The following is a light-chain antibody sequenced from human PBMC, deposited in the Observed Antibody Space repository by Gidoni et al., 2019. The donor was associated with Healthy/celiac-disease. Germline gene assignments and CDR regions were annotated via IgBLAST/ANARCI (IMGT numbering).Light chain of an antibody. Sequence: IQMTQSPSSLSASVGDRVTLTCRASQSISSYLDWYHQKPGKAPKLLIYAASSLQSGVPSRFSGSGSGTDFTLTISSLQPEDFATYYCQQSYSTPWTFGQGTKVEIK. CDR1: QSISSY. CDR2: AAS. CDR3: QQSYSTPWT. V-gene: IGKV1-39*01. J-gene: IGKJ1*01.